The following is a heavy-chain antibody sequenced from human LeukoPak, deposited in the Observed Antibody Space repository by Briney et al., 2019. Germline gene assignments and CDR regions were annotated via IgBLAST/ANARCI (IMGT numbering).Heavy chain of an antibody. D-gene: IGHD5-18*01. V-gene: IGHV1-8*01. J-gene: IGHJ6*03. CDR1: GYTFTSYD. CDR2: MNPNSGNT. CDR3: ASALGYSYGSNYMDV. Sequence: GASVKVSCKASGYTFTSYDINWVRHATGQGLEWKGWMNPNSGNTGYAQKFQGRVTMTRNTSISTAYMELSSLRSEDTAVYYCASALGYSYGSNYMDVWGKGTTVTVSS.